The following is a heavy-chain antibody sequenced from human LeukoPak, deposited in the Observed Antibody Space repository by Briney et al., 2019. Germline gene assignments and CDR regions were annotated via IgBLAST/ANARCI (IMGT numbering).Heavy chain of an antibody. CDR3: ARDHDWAFDL. CDR2: INHNAEMI. CDR1: GFPFSSYV. Sequence: GSLRLSCEASGFPFSSYVMSWVRQAPGKGLEWIAYINHNAEMILYPDFVKGRFTISRDNAKNSLYLQMNALRDEDTAIYYCARDHDWAFDLWGQGTLVTVSS. D-gene: IGHD3-9*01. V-gene: IGHV3-48*02. J-gene: IGHJ4*02.